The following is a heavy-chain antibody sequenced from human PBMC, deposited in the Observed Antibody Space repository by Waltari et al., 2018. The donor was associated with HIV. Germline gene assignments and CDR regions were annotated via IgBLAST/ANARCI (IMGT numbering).Heavy chain of an antibody. J-gene: IGHJ4*02. CDR3: VREGDRVAGRFDS. CDR2: TYFRSRGYK. Sequence: QVRLQQSGPGLVKPSQSLSITCVISGDSVSSNSVAWNWIRQSPVRGLECLGRTYFRSRGYKYYGVSMKPRLIMNADTTKNQFSLQLTSVIPEDTATYFCVREGDRVAGRFDSWGQGILVTVS. V-gene: IGHV6-1*01. CDR1: GDSVSSNSVA. D-gene: IGHD6-19*01.